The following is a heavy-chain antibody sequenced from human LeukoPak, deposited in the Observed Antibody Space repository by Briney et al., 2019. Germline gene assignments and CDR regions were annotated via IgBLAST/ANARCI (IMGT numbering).Heavy chain of an antibody. CDR2: ISGSGGST. V-gene: IGHV3-23*01. CDR1: GFTFSSNA. J-gene: IGHJ4*02. CDR3: AKDARISMIVVVRGARPYYFDY. Sequence: GGSLRLSCAAFGFTFSSNAMSWVRQAPGKGLEWVSAISGSGGSTYYADSVKGRITISRDNSKNTLYLQMNSLRAEDTAVYYCAKDARISMIVVVRGARPYYFDYWGQGTLVTVSS. D-gene: IGHD3-22*01.